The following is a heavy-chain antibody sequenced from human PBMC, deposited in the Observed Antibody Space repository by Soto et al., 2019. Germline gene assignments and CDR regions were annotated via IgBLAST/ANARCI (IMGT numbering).Heavy chain of an antibody. J-gene: IGHJ6*02. CDR2: ISGSGGST. V-gene: IGHV3-23*01. D-gene: IGHD6-6*01. CDR3: AKYSSSSPARDWGGMDV. Sequence: EVQLLESGGGLVQPGGSLRLSCAASGFTFSSYAMSWVRQSPGKGLEWVSAISGSGGSTYYADSVKGRFTISRDNSKNALYLERNSLRAEDTAVYYCAKYSSSSPARDWGGMDVWGQGTTVTVSS. CDR1: GFTFSSYA.